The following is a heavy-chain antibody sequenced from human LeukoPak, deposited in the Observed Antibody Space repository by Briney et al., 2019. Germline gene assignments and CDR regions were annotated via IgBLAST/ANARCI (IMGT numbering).Heavy chain of an antibody. CDR3: ARHFGLTTHWGAFDI. V-gene: IGHV4-59*08. CDR1: SGSISSYY. J-gene: IGHJ3*02. D-gene: IGHD2/OR15-2a*01. Sequence: SETLSLTCTVSSGSISSYYWSWIRQPPGKGLEWIGYIYYSGSTNYNPSLKSRVTISVDTSKNQFSLKLSSVTAADTAVYYCARHFGLTTHWGAFDIWGQGTMVTVSS. CDR2: IYYSGST.